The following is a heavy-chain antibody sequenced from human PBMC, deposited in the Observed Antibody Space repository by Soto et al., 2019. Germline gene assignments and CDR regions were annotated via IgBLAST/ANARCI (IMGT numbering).Heavy chain of an antibody. CDR2: IYYSGST. CDR1: GGSISSYY. V-gene: IGHV4-59*08. D-gene: IGHD5-12*01. Sequence: SETLSLTCTVSGGSISSYYWSWIRQPPGKGLEWIGYIYYSGSTNYNPSLKSRVTISVDTSKNQFSLKLSSVTAADTAVYYCARQWTYYYYYMDVWGKGTTVTVSS. CDR3: ARQWTYYYYYMDV. J-gene: IGHJ6*03.